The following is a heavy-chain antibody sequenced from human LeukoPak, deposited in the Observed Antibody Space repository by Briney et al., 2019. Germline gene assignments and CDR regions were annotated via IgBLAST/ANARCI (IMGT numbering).Heavy chain of an antibody. V-gene: IGHV3-53*01. D-gene: IGHD3-10*01. CDR2: IYSGGLT. CDR1: GFTVSSNY. J-gene: IGHJ4*02. Sequence: GGSLRLSCAASGFTVSSNYMSWVRQAPGKGLEWVSVIYSGGLTYYADSVKGRFTISRDNSKNTLYLEMNSLRAEDTAMYYCARDPHYYGSGSYSHWGQGTLVTVSS. CDR3: ARDPHYYGSGSYSH.